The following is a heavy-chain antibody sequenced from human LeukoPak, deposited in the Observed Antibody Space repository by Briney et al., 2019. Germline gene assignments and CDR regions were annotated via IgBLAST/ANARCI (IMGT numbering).Heavy chain of an antibody. D-gene: IGHD5-18*01. J-gene: IGHJ6*02. CDR3: ASQGRSYGYYYYGMDV. CDR2: LSGSGDNT. Sequence: GGSLRLSCTASGFTFSSYAMSWVRQAPGKGLEWVSGLSGSGDNTYYADSVKGRFTISRDNSKNTLYLQMNSLRADDTAVYYCASQGRSYGYYYYGMDVWGQGTTVTVSS. CDR1: GFTFSSYA. V-gene: IGHV3-23*01.